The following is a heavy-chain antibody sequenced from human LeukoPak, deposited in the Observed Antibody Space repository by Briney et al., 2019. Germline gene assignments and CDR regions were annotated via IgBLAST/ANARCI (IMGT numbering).Heavy chain of an antibody. CDR2: ISAYNGNT. D-gene: IGHD3-10*01. Sequence: GASVKVSCKASGYTFTSYSISWVRQAPGQGLEWMGWISAYNGNTNYAQKLQGRVTMTTDTSTSIAYMELRSLRSDDTAVYYYARTPAMVRGVIKYYYGMDVWGQGTTVTVSS. CDR1: GYTFTSYS. J-gene: IGHJ6*02. CDR3: ARTPAMVRGVIKYYYGMDV. V-gene: IGHV1-18*01.